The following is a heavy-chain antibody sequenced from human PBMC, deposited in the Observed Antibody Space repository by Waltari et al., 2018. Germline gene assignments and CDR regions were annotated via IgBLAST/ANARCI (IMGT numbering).Heavy chain of an antibody. J-gene: IGHJ5*02. CDR2: ISPIFGTA. CDR3: ARAPTLILTAEGWFDP. Sequence: VQLVQSGAEVKKPGESLKISCKGSGYSFTSYAISWVRQAPGQGLEWMGGISPIFGTANYAQKFQGRVTITADKSTSTAYMELSSLRSEDTAVYYCARAPTLILTAEGWFDPWGQGTLVTVSS. V-gene: IGHV1-69*06. D-gene: IGHD3-9*01. CDR1: GYSFTSYA.